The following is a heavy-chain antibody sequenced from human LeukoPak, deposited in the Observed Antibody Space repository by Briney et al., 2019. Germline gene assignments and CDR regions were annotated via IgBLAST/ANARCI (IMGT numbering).Heavy chain of an antibody. Sequence: SVKVSCKASGGTFSSYAISWVRQAPGQGLEWMGGIIPIFGTANYAQKFQGRVTITADESTSTAYMELSSLRYEDTAVYYCRRSSSGWAQLGYWGQGTLVTVSS. D-gene: IGHD6-19*01. CDR1: GGTFSSYA. V-gene: IGHV1-69*13. CDR2: IIPIFGTA. J-gene: IGHJ4*02. CDR3: RRSSSGWAQLGY.